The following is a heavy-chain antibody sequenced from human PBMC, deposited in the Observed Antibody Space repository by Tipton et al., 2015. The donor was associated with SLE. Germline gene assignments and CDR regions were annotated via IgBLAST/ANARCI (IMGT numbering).Heavy chain of an antibody. V-gene: IGHV4-39*05. CDR1: GGSISGTSHY. CDR3: AGTPWLVRFEY. CDR2: IYYSGTT. Sequence: PGLVKPSETPSLTCSVSGGSISGTSHYWGWIRQSPGKGLEWLGSIYYSGTTYYNPSLNSRVSISVDTSKNQISLKLRSVAAADTATYYCAGTPWLVRFEYWGQGTLVNVSP. J-gene: IGHJ4*02. D-gene: IGHD6-19*01.